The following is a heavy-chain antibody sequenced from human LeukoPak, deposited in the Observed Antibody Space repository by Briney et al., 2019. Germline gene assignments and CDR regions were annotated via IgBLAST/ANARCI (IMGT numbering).Heavy chain of an antibody. D-gene: IGHD1-26*01. J-gene: IGHJ6*02. CDR3: ASGSSDKGYYYGMDV. CDR1: GYTFTSYG. Sequence: ASVKVSCKASGYTFTSYGISWVRQAPGQGLEWMGWISAYNGNTNYAQKLQGRVTMTTDTSTSTAYMELRSLRPDDTAVYYCASGSSDKGYYYGMDVWGQGTTVTVSS. V-gene: IGHV1-18*01. CDR2: ISAYNGNT.